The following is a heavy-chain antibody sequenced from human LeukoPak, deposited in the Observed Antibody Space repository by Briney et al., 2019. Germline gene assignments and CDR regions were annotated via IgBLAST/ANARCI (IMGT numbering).Heavy chain of an antibody. CDR2: ISNSGNTI. J-gene: IGHJ4*02. V-gene: IGHV3-48*03. CDR3: GTRPRY. D-gene: IGHD2-2*01. CDR1: GLTFSSYD. Sequence: PGGSLRLSCVGSGLTFSSYDMNWVRQAPGKGLEWISYISNSGNTIYYADSVKGRFTISRDNAKNSLYLQMNSLRAEDTAVYYCGTRPRYWRQGTLVTVSS.